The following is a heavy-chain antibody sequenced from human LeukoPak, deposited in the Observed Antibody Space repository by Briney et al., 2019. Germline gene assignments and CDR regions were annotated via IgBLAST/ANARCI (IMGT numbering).Heavy chain of an antibody. Sequence: SETLSLTCTVSGGSISSYQRSWIRQPPGRGLEWIGYIYTSGGTNYNPSLKSRVTISVDTSMNQFSLKLNSMTAADTAVYYCARRRDGYNFAFDIWGQGTMVTVSS. CDR3: ARRRDGYNFAFDI. CDR2: IYTSGGT. V-gene: IGHV4-4*09. CDR1: GGSISSYQ. J-gene: IGHJ3*02. D-gene: IGHD5-24*01.